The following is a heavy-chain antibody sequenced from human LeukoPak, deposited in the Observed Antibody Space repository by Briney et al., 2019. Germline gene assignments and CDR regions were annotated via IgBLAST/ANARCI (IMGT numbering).Heavy chain of an antibody. J-gene: IGHJ4*02. V-gene: IGHV3-21*04. CDR3: AKEWLRSLPYFDY. Sequence: GGSLRLSCAASGFTFSSYSMNWVRQAPGKGLEWVSSISSSDTYIYHADSVKGRFTISRDNAKNSLYLQMNSLRAEDTAVYYCAKEWLRSLPYFDYWGQGTLVTVSS. CDR1: GFTFSSYS. CDR2: ISSSDTYI. D-gene: IGHD5-12*01.